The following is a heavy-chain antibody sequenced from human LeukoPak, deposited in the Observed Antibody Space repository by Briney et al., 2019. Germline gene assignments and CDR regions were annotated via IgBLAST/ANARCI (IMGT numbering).Heavy chain of an antibody. V-gene: IGHV4-34*01. CDR3: ARGRIKYCSGGSCYSGSGWFDP. CDR2: INHSGST. CDR1: GGSFSGYY. J-gene: IGHJ5*02. Sequence: SETLPLTCAVYGGSFSGYYWSWIRQPHGKGLEWIGEINHSGSTNYNPSLKSRVTISVDTSKNQFSLKLSSVTAADTAVYYCARGRIKYCSGGSCYSGSGWFDPWGQGTLVTVSS. D-gene: IGHD2-15*01.